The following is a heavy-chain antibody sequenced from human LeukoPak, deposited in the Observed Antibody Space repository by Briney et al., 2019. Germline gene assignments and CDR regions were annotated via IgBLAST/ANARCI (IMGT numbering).Heavy chain of an antibody. Sequence: GGSLRLSCAASGFTFSSYEMNWVRQAPGKGLEWVSYISSSGSTIYYADSVKGRFTISRDNAKNSLYLQMNSLRAEDTAVYYCAREEYQLLFDYWGQGTLVTVSS. J-gene: IGHJ4*02. D-gene: IGHD2-2*01. CDR2: ISSSGSTI. V-gene: IGHV3-48*03. CDR1: GFTFSSYE. CDR3: AREEYQLLFDY.